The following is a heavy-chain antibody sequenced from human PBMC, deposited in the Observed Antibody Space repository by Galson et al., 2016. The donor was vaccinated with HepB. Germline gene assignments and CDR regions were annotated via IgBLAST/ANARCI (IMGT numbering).Heavy chain of an antibody. CDR1: GFAFSRHA. CDR3: ARTILTAKLYGMDV. Sequence: SLRLSCAASGFAFSRHAMKWVRQAPGKGLEWVSYISSRGNTIYEADSVKGRFTNSRDNAKNSLYLQMDSLRATDTAVYYCARTILTAKLYGMDVWGKGTTVTVSS. V-gene: IGHV3-48*01. CDR2: ISSRGNTI. D-gene: IGHD2-21*02. J-gene: IGHJ6*04.